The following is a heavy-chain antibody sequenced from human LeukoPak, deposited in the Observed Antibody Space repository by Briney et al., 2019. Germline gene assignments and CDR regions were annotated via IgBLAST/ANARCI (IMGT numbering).Heavy chain of an antibody. D-gene: IGHD6-13*01. V-gene: IGHV3-15*01. CDR1: GFTFSNAW. Sequence: PGGSLRLSCAASGFTFSNAWMSWVRQAPGKGLDWVGRVKSKTDGGTTDYAAPVKGRFTISRDDSKNTLYLQMNSLKTEDTAVYYCTTGWYESAYYMDVWGKGTTVTVSS. CDR3: TTGWYESAYYMDV. J-gene: IGHJ6*03. CDR2: VKSKTDGGTT.